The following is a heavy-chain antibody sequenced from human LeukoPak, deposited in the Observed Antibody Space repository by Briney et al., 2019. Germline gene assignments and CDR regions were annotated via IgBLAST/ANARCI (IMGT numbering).Heavy chain of an antibody. CDR2: IIPILGIA. V-gene: IGHV1-69*04. CDR3: ASRPTRAGYNYGFG. Sequence: SVKVSCKASGGTFSGYAISWVRQAPGQGPEWMGRIIPILGIANYAQKFQGRVTITADKSTSTAYMELRSLRSEDTAVYYCASRPTRAGYNYGFGWGQGTLVTVSS. D-gene: IGHD5-24*01. CDR1: GGTFSGYA. J-gene: IGHJ4*02.